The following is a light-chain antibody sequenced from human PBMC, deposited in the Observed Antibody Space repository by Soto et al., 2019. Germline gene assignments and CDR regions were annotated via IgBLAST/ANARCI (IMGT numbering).Light chain of an antibody. CDR1: QSISSF. J-gene: IGKJ5*01. CDR2: AAS. CDR3: QQLSSYPIT. V-gene: IGKV1-9*01. Sequence: DIQITQSPSSLSASVGDRVTITCRASQSISSFLAWYQQKPGRAPNLLIYAASSLQSGVPSRFSGSGSGTDFTLTISSLQPEDFATYYCQQLSSYPITFGQGTRLEIK.